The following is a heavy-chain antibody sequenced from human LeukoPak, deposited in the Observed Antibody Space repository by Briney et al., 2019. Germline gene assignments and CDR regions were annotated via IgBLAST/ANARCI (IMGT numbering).Heavy chain of an antibody. D-gene: IGHD4-17*01. CDR2: IIPIFGTA. Sequence: ASVKVSCKASGGTFSSYAISWVRQAPGQGLEWMGGIIPIFGTANYAQKFQGRVTITADESTSTAYMELSSLRSEDTAVYYCAREGDYAPSHNWFDPWGQGTLVTVSS. J-gene: IGHJ5*02. CDR3: AREGDYAPSHNWFDP. V-gene: IGHV1-69*13. CDR1: GGTFSSYA.